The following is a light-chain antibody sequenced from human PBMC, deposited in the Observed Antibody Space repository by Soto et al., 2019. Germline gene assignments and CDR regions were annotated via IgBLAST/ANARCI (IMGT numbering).Light chain of an antibody. CDR3: SSYAGTNTLVV. J-gene: IGLJ2*01. CDR2: DVN. V-gene: IGLV2-14*01. Sequence: QSALTQPASVSGSPGQSITISCTGTSSDVGGYNYVSWFQQHPGKAPKLMIYDVNNRPSGVSNRFSGSKSGTTASLPISGLQAEDEAEYFCSSYAGTNTLVVFGGGTKLTVL. CDR1: SSDVGGYNY.